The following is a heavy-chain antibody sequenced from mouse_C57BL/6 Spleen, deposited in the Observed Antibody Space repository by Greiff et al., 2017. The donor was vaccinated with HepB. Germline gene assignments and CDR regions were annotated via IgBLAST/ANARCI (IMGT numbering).Heavy chain of an antibody. V-gene: IGHV1-18*01. CDR2: INPNNGGT. Sequence: EVQLQQSGPELVKPGASVKIPCKASGYTFTDYNMDWVKQSHGKSLEWIGDINPNNGGTIYNQKFKGKATLTVDKSSSTAYMELRSLTSEDTAVYYWARSGYYGSSSYYFDYWGQGTTLTVSS. CDR3: ARSGYYGSSSYYFDY. CDR1: GYTFTDYN. D-gene: IGHD1-1*01. J-gene: IGHJ2*01.